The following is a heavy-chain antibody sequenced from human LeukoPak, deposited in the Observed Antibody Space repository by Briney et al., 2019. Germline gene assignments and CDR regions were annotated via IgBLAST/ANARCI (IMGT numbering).Heavy chain of an antibody. CDR1: GGTFRNHA. D-gene: IGHD6-13*01. J-gene: IGHJ4*02. CDR3: AREKIAAASDY. CDR2: IIPIFNSP. V-gene: IGHV1-69*13. Sequence: AASVKVSCKASGGTFRNHAISWVRQAPGQGLEWMGGIIPIFNSPKYAQRFQGRVSITADESTNTAYMELSSLTSEDTAVYYCAREKIAAASDYWGQGTLVTVSS.